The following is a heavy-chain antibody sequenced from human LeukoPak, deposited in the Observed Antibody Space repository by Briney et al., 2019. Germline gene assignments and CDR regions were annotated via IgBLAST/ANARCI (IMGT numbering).Heavy chain of an antibody. V-gene: IGHV4-59*08. J-gene: IGHJ4*02. D-gene: IGHD6-19*01. CDR1: GGSISSYY. CDR2: IYYSGST. CDR3: ARHWGFTSGWYYFDY. Sequence: TSETLSLTCTVSGGSISSYYWSWIRQPPGKGLEWIGYIYYSGSTNYNPSLKSRVTISVDTSKSQFSLKLNSMTAADTAVYYCARHWGFTSGWYYFDYWGQGTLVTVSS.